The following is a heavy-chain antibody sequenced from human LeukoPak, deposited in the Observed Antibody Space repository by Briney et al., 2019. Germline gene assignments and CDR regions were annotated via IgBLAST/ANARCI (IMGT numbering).Heavy chain of an antibody. CDR2: IKQDGSEK. J-gene: IGHJ5*02. D-gene: IGHD6-13*01. CDR1: GFTFSSYW. CDR3: AREESSSWYGGDWFDP. Sequence: GGSLRLSCAASGFTFSSYWMGWVRQAPGKGLEWVANIKQDGSEKYYVDSVKGRFTISRDNAKNSLYLQMNSLRAEDTAVYYCAREESSSWYGGDWFDPWGQGTLVTVSS. V-gene: IGHV3-7*01.